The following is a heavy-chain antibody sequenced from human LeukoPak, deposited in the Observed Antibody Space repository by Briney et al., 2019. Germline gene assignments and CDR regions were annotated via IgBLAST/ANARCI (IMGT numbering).Heavy chain of an antibody. CDR3: AKGDKYSSRGAFDI. CDR2: ISYDGSNK. Sequence: GGSLRLSCAASGFTFSSYGMHWVRQAPGKGLEWVAVISYDGSNKYYADSVKGRFTISRDNSKNTLYLQMNSLRAEDTAVYYCAKGDKYSSRGAFDIWGQGTMVTVSS. CDR1: GFTFSSYG. D-gene: IGHD6-6*01. V-gene: IGHV3-30*18. J-gene: IGHJ3*02.